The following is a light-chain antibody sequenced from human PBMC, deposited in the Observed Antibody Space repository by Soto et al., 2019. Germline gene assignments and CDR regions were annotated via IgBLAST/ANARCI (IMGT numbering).Light chain of an antibody. CDR2: DAS. J-gene: IGKJ4*01. CDR3: QQYEDLPLT. CDR1: QDISNY. V-gene: IGKV1-33*01. Sequence: DIQMTQSPSSLSASVGDRVTITCQASQDISNYLNWYQQRPGKAPKLLIFDASNVETGVPSRFSGSGSWTDFTVTIPRLQTEDAATYYCQQYEDLPLTFGGGTKVGIK.